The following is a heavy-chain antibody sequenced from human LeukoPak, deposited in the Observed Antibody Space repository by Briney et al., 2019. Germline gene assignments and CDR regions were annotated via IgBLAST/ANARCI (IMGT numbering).Heavy chain of an antibody. CDR1: GYSLITYG. D-gene: IGHD3-9*01. J-gene: IGHJ3*02. CDR2: ISAYNGNT. Sequence: ASVKVSCKAAGYSLITYGISWVRQAPGQGLEWTGWISAYNGNTNYAQKLQGRVTVTTDTSTNTAYMELRSLRSDDTAVYYCARERKSSYDTLTGYYKSDAFDIWGQGTMVTVSS. V-gene: IGHV1-18*01. CDR3: ARERKSSYDTLTGYYKSDAFDI.